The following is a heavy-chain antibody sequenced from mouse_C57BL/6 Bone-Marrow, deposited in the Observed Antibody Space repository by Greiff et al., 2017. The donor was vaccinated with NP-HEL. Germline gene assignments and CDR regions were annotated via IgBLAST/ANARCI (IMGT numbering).Heavy chain of an antibody. CDR3: ASEGLLQDY. Sequence: QVQLQQPGADLVMPGASVKLSCKASGYTFTSYWMHWVKQRPGQGLEWIGEIDPSDSYTNYNQKFKGKSTLTVDKSSSTAYMQLSSLTSEDSAVYYCASEGLLQDYWGQGTTLTVSS. CDR2: IDPSDSYT. V-gene: IGHV1-69*01. CDR1: GYTFTSYW. J-gene: IGHJ2*01. D-gene: IGHD2-3*01.